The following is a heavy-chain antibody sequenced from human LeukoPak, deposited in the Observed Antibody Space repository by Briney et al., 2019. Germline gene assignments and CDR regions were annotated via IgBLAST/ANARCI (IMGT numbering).Heavy chain of an antibody. J-gene: IGHJ4*02. CDR1: GGSFSGYY. Sequence: PSETLSLTCAVYGGSFSGYYWSWIRQPPGKGLEWIGYIYYSGSTNYNPSLKSRVTISVDTSKNQFSLKLSSVTAADTAVYYCARTPHLIAAAGHFDYWGQGTLVTVSS. CDR2: IYYSGST. CDR3: ARTPHLIAAAGHFDY. D-gene: IGHD6-13*01. V-gene: IGHV4-59*08.